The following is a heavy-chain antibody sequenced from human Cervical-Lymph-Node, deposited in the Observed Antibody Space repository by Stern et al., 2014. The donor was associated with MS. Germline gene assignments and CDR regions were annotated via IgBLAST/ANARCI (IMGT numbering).Heavy chain of an antibody. V-gene: IGHV4-39*01. CDR3: ARQAVAGRVYRFDP. Sequence: QVQLQESGPGLVKPSETLSLTCTVSGGSISSSSYYWGWIRQPPGKGLEWIGSIYSSGSTYYNPSLKSRVTISVDTSKNQFSLKRSSVTAADTAVYYCARQAVAGRVYRFDPWGQGTLVTVSS. CDR1: GGSISSSSYY. D-gene: IGHD6-19*01. CDR2: IYSSGST. J-gene: IGHJ5*02.